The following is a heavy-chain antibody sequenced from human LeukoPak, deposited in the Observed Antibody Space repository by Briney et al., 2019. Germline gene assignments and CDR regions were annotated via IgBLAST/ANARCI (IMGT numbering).Heavy chain of an antibody. V-gene: IGHV4-34*01. D-gene: IGHD3-22*01. CDR2: INHSGST. CDR3: ASLHYDSSLAYYGMDV. CDR1: GGSFSGYY. J-gene: IGHJ6*02. Sequence: SETLSLTCAVYGGSFSGYYWSWIRQPPGKGREWIGEINHSGSTNYNPSLKSRVTISVDTSKNQFSLKLSSVTAADTAVYYCASLHYDSSLAYYGMDVWGQGTTVTVSS.